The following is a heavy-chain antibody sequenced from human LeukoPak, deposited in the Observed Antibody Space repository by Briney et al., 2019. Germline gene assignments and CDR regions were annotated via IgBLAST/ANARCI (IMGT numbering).Heavy chain of an antibody. CDR2: IKQDGSER. Sequence: GSLRLSCAASGFTFSNFWMSWVRQAPGKGLEWVANIKQDGSERYFVDSVKGRFTISRDNAKNSLYLQMSSLRAEDTAVYYCARDRYSGTYLGASDIWGQGTMVTVSS. V-gene: IGHV3-7*01. D-gene: IGHD1-26*01. CDR3: ARDRYSGTYLGASDI. CDR1: GFTFSNFW. J-gene: IGHJ3*02.